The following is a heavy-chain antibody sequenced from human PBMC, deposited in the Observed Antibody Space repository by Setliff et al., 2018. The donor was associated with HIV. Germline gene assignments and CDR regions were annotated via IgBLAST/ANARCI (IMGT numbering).Heavy chain of an antibody. CDR2: IYYTGST. V-gene: IGHV4-59*01. D-gene: IGHD2-8*02. CDR3: ARDRSYPFPYWDY. J-gene: IGHJ4*02. CDR1: GGSISGYY. Sequence: SETLSLTCTVSGGSISGYYWRWIRQPPGMELEWIGFIYYTGSTNYNPSLKSRVTMSVDTSKNHFSLRLNSVTAADTAVYYCARDRSYPFPYWDYWGQGTLVTVSS.